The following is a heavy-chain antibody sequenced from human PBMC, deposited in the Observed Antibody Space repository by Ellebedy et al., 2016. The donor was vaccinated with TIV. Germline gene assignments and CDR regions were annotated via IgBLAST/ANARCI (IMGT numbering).Heavy chain of an antibody. CDR1: GFTFSSYA. CDR3: AKPLWFGELLSPFDY. J-gene: IGHJ4*02. Sequence: GESLKISXAASGFTFSSYAMSWVRQAPGKGLEWVSAISGSGGSTYYADSVKGRFTISRDNSKNTLYLQMNSLRAEDTAVYYCAKPLWFGELLSPFDYWGQGTLVTVSS. CDR2: ISGSGGST. D-gene: IGHD3-10*01. V-gene: IGHV3-23*01.